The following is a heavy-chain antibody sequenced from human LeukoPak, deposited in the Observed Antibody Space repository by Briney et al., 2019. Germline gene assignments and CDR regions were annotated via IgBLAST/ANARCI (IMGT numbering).Heavy chain of an antibody. D-gene: IGHD3-22*01. CDR2: IYTSGST. Sequence: SETLSLTCTVSGGSISSYYWSWIRQPAGKGLEWIGRIYTSGSTNYNPSLKSRVIMSVDTSKNQFSLRLSSVTAADTAVYYCARDRYYYDSSGYYWLFDYWGQGTLVTVSS. CDR1: GGSISSYY. J-gene: IGHJ4*02. CDR3: ARDRYYYDSSGYYWLFDY. V-gene: IGHV4-4*07.